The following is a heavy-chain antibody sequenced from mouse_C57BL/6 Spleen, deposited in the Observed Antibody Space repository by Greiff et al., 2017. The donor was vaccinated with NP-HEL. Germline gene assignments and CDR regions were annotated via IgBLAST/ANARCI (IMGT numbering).Heavy chain of an antibody. D-gene: IGHD4-1*01. CDR2: ISYDGSN. CDR1: GYSITSGYY. V-gene: IGHV3-6*01. CDR3: ARDGLGPFAY. J-gene: IGHJ3*01. Sequence: EVQRVESGPGLVKPSQSLSLTCSVTGYSITSGYYWNWIRQFPGNKLEWMGYISYDGSNNYNPSLKNRISITRDTSKNQFFLKLNSVTTEDTATYYCARDGLGPFAYWGQGTLVTVSA.